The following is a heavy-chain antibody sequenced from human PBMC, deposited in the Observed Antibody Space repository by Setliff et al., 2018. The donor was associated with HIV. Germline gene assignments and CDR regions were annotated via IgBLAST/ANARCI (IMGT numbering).Heavy chain of an antibody. CDR1: GDLIRNSYYY. D-gene: IGHD6-6*01. CDR2: VYYSGIT. Sequence: SETLSLTCDVSGDLIRNSYYYWAWIRQSPGRGLEWIGSVYYSGITHYNPSLESRATISVDTSMNYLSLNLTSVTAADTAVYYCARDRGSSSDYYYYGMDVWGQGTTVTVSS. V-gene: IGHV4-39*07. CDR3: ARDRGSSSDYYYYGMDV. J-gene: IGHJ6*02.